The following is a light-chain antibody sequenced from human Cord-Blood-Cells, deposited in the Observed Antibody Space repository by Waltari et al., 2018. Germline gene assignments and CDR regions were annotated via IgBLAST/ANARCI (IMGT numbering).Light chain of an antibody. CDR1: SSDVGGYNY. V-gene: IGLV2-11*01. CDR2: DVS. J-gene: IGLJ1*01. Sequence: QSALPQPRSVSGSPGQSVTIACTGNSSDVGGYNYVSWYQQHPGKAPKLMIYDVSKRPSGVPDRFSGSKSGNTASLTISGLQAEDEADYYCCSYAGSYTYVFETGTKVTVL. CDR3: CSYAGSYTYV.